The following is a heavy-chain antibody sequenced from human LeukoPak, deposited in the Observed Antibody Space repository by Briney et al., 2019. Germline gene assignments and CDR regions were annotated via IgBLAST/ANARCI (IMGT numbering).Heavy chain of an antibody. CDR2: MNAYSNTI. CDR3: GRGSGSLF. D-gene: IGHD3-10*01. Sequence: GGSVKVSCKTSGYTFTSYDINWVRQATGQGVGWMGWMNAYSNTIRYAHKFQGRIIMTRNTSTTTAYMERSGLTSEDTAVYYGGRGSGSLFWGQGTLVTVSS. J-gene: IGHJ1*01. CDR1: GYTFTSYD. V-gene: IGHV1-8*01.